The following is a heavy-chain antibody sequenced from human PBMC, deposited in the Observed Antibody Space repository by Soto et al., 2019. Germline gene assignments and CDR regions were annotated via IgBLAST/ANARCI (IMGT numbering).Heavy chain of an antibody. CDR2: IYHSGST. D-gene: IGHD3-22*01. CDR1: GGSISSGGYS. V-gene: IGHV4-30-2*01. CDR3: ARYYDSSGSLDY. Sequence: SETLSLTFAVSGGSISSGGYSWSWIRQPPGKGLEWIGYIYHSGSTYYNPSLKSRVTISVDRSKNKFSLKLSSVTAADTAVYYCARYYDSSGSLDYWGQGTLVTVSS. J-gene: IGHJ4*02.